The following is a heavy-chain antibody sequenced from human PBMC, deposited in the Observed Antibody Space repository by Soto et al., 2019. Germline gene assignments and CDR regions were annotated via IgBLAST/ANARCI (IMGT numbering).Heavy chain of an antibody. CDR3: ARENYYYDSSGYELGGAFDI. D-gene: IGHD3-22*01. Sequence: ASVKVSCKASGYTFTSYYMHWVRQAPGQGLEWMGIINPSGGSTSYAQKFQGRVTMTRDTSTSTVYMELSSLRSGDTAVYYCARENYYYDSSGYELGGAFDIWGQGTMVTVSS. CDR2: INPSGGST. J-gene: IGHJ3*02. CDR1: GYTFTSYY. V-gene: IGHV1-46*01.